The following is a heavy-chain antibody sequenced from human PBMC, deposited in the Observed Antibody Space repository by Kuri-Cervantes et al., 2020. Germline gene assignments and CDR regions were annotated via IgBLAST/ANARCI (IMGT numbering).Heavy chain of an antibody. CDR3: ARDNVLLDYGDYGDY. J-gene: IGHJ4*02. CDR1: GYTFTFYY. V-gene: IGHV1-2*02. Sequence: ASVKISCKTSGYTFTFYYIHWVRQAPGQGLEWMGWINPSGGGTNYAQKFQGRVTITRDTSISTTYMELRSLRSDDTAVYYCARDNVLLDYGDYGDYWGQGTLVTVSS. D-gene: IGHD4-17*01. CDR2: INPSGGGT.